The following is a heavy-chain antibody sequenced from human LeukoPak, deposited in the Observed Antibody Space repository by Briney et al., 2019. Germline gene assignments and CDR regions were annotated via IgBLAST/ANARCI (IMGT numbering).Heavy chain of an antibody. V-gene: IGHV4-59*01. CDR2: IYYSGST. J-gene: IGHJ4*02. CDR1: GGSISSYY. CDR3: ASSYYDSSGPNY. Sequence: SETLSLTCTVSGGSISSYYWSWIRQPPGKGLEWIGYIYYSGSTNYNPSPESRVTISVDTSKNQFSLKLSSVTAADTAVYYCASSYYDSSGPNYWGQGTLVTVSS. D-gene: IGHD3-22*01.